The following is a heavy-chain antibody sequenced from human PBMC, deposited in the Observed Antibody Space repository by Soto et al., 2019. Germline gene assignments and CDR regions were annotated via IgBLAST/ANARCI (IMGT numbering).Heavy chain of an antibody. CDR1: GRTLTEVS. CDR3: ATASFYYFGPGTPEDYYHYMDV. J-gene: IGHJ6*03. CDR2: FDPEDGET. D-gene: IGHD3-10*01. V-gene: IGHV1-24*01. Sequence: ASVKVSCKVSGRTLTEVSMHWVRQAPGKGLEWMGGFDPEDGETIYAQKFQGRVTMTEDTSTDTAYMELSNLRSEDTAVYFCATASFYYFGPGTPEDYYHYMDVWGKGTTVTVSS.